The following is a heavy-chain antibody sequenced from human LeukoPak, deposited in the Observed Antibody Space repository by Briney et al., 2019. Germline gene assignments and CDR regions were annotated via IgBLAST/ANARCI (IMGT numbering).Heavy chain of an antibody. J-gene: IGHJ4*02. CDR1: GYTFTGYY. CDR3: ARVRLRVYGSGPYYFDY. Sequence: PGASVKVSCKASGYTFTGYYMHWVRQAPGRGLEWMGWINPNSGGTNYAQKFQGRVTMTRDTSISTAYMELSRLRSDDTAVYYCARVRLRVYGSGPYYFDYWGQGTLVTVSS. CDR2: INPNSGGT. D-gene: IGHD3-10*01. V-gene: IGHV1-2*02.